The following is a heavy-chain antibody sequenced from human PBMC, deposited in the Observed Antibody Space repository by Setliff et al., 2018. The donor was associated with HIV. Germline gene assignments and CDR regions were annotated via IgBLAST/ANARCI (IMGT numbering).Heavy chain of an antibody. D-gene: IGHD6-13*01. Sequence: SETLSLTCTVSGDSISGSYWCWIRQPPGKGLEWIGYIYASGSANHNPSLKSRVSISVDTSKNQLSLKLSSVTATGTAVYYCARLDLTTAGQIGYFHHWGQGTQVTVSS. CDR3: ARLDLTTAGQIGYFHH. V-gene: IGHV4-4*09. CDR1: GDSISGSY. J-gene: IGHJ1*01. CDR2: IYASGSA.